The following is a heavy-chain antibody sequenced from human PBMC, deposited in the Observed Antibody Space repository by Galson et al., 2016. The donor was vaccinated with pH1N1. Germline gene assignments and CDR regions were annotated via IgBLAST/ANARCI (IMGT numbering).Heavy chain of an antibody. J-gene: IGHJ4*02. CDR1: GGSISSGDYY. Sequence: TLSLTCTVSGGSISSGDYYWSWIRQPPGKGLEWIGHIYYSGSTYYNPSLKSRITISVDRAKNQFSLKMTSVTAADTAVYYCAREASYYFESSGYFDYWGQGTRVTVSS. V-gene: IGHV4-30-4*08. CDR2: IYYSGST. D-gene: IGHD3-22*01. CDR3: AREASYYFESSGYFDY.